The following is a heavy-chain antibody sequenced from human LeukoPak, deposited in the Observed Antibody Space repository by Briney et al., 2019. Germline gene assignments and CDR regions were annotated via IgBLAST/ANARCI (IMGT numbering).Heavy chain of an antibody. CDR1: GYTFKSHA. CDR2: INTITGNP. CDR3: AREVGTLPDY. V-gene: IGHV7-4-1*02. J-gene: IGHJ4*02. D-gene: IGHD2-21*02. Sequence: GASVKVSCKASGYTFKSHAIHWVRQAPGQGLEWMGWINTITGNPTYAQGFTGRFVFSLDTSVSTAYLQISSLKTEDTAVYYCAREVGTLPDYWGQGTLVTASS.